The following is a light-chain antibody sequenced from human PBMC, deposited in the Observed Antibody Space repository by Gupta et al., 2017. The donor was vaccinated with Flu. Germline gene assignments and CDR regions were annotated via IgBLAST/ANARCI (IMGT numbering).Light chain of an antibody. CDR2: QDT. V-gene: IGLV3-1*01. J-gene: IGLJ2*01. CDR3: QAWNGTTLV. CDR1: KLAKKY. Sequence: SYELSQSPSVSVSPGQTATITCSGDKLAKKYVSWYQQKSGQSPVLVIYQDTKRPLGTPECFSGSNSGTTATLTISGTQAMDEAYYFCQAWNGTTLVFGGGTKLTVL.